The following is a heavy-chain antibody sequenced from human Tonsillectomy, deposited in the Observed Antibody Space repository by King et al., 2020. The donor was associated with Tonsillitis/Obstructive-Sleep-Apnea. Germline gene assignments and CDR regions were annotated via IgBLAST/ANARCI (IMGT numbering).Heavy chain of an antibody. D-gene: IGHD4-17*01. CDR3: ATSAADYGDYNFDY. Sequence: VQLVESGAEVKKPGASVKVSCRASGYTFTSYYMHWVRQAPGQGLEWMGIINPSGDSASYAQKFQGRVTMTWDTSTSTVYMELSSLKSEDTAVYYCATSAADYGDYNFDYWGQGTPVTVSS. CDR2: INPSGDSA. V-gene: IGHV1-46*01. CDR1: GYTFTSYY. J-gene: IGHJ4*02.